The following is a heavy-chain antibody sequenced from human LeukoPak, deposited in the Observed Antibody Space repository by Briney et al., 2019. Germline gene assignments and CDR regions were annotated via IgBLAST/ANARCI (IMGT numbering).Heavy chain of an antibody. J-gene: IGHJ4*02. D-gene: IGHD6-6*01. CDR2: INYSGST. CDR3: ARRGSSLDK. Sequence: TPSETLSLTCTVSGGSISGYYWSWIRQPPGKGLEWIGYINYSGSTNYNPSLKSRVTISVDTSKNQFSLKLSSVTAADTAVYYCARRGSSLDKWGQGTLVTVSS. CDR1: GGSISGYY. V-gene: IGHV4-59*08.